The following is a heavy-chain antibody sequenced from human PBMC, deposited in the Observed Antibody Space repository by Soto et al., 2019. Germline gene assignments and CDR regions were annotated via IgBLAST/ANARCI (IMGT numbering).Heavy chain of an antibody. J-gene: IGHJ6*02. CDR3: ARLSGRQQYYYYYGMDV. Sequence: PGGSLRLSCAASGFTFSSYGMHWVRQAPGKGLEWVAVIWYDGSNKYYADSVKGRFTISRDNSKNTLYLQMNSLRAEDTAVYYCARLSGRQQYYYYYGMDVWGQGTTVTVS. CDR2: IWYDGSNK. V-gene: IGHV3-33*01. CDR1: GFTFSSYG. D-gene: IGHD3-10*01.